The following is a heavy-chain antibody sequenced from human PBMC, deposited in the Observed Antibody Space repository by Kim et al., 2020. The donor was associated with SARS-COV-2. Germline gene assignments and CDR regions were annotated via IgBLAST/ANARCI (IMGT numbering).Heavy chain of an antibody. Sequence: GGSLRLSCAASGFEFTGFTMHWVRQSSGKGLEWVAAALASSNSTFYADSVKGRFIVSRDNSKNVLYLQMNSLRADDTAVYFCARSPKYGGGHWGRGTL. CDR2: ALASSNST. CDR3: ARSPKYGGGH. J-gene: IGHJ4*02. CDR1: GFEFTGFT. V-gene: IGHV3-23*01. D-gene: IGHD3-16*01.